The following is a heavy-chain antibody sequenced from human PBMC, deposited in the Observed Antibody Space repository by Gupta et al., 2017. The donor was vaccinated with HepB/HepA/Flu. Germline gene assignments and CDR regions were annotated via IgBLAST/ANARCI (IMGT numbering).Heavy chain of an antibody. J-gene: IGHJ5*02. D-gene: IGHD4-23*01. CDR1: GGTLSSYA. CDR3: ARLGLYGGNSGKWFDP. CDR2: IIPIFGTA. V-gene: IGHV1-69*01. Sequence: QVQLVQSGAEVKKPGSSVKVSCKASGGTLSSYAISWVRQAPGQGLEWMGGIIPIFGTANYAQKFQGRVTITADESTSTAYMELSSLRSEDTAVYYCARLGLYGGNSGKWFDPWGQGTLVTVSS.